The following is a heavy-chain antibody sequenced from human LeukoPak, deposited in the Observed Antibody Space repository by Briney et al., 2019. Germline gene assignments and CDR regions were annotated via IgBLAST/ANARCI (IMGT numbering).Heavy chain of an antibody. CDR2: IIPIFGIA. CDR1: GGTFSSYA. J-gene: IGHJ4*02. CDR3: ARDGPRIAVDFDY. Sequence: ASVKVSCKASGGTFSSYAISWVRQAPGQGLEWMGRIIPIFGIANYAQKFQGRVTITADKSTSTAYMELSSLRSDDTAVYYCARDGPRIAVDFDYWGQGTLVTVSA. D-gene: IGHD6-19*01. V-gene: IGHV1-69*04.